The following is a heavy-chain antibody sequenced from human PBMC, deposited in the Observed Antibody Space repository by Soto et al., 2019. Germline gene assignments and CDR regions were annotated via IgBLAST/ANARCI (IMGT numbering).Heavy chain of an antibody. D-gene: IGHD6-19*01. CDR1: GFTVSSNY. Sequence: PGGSLRLSCAASGFTVSSNYMSWVRQAPGKGLEWVSVIYSCGASTHYADSVKGRFSISRDNSKNTLYLQMNSLRADDTAVYYCAKDYGSSRYFFDYWGQGALVTVSS. CDR3: AKDYGSSRYFFDY. V-gene: IGHV3-53*01. J-gene: IGHJ4*02. CDR2: IYSCGAST.